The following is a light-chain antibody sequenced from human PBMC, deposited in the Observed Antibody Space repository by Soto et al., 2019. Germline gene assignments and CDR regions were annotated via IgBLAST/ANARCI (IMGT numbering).Light chain of an antibody. J-gene: IGKJ1*01. CDR2: GAS. CDR1: QSVSSNN. V-gene: IGKV3-20*01. CDR3: QQYGSSSGT. Sequence: EIVLTQSPGTLSLSPGERATLSCRASQSVSSNNLAWYQQRPGQAPRVVIYGASTRATGIPERFSGSGSGTDFTLTISRLEPEDFAVYYCQQYGSSSGTFGQGTKVEIK.